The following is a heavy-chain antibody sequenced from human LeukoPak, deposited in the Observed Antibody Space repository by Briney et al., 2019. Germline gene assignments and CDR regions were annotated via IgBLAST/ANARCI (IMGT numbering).Heavy chain of an antibody. Sequence: ASVKVSCKASGYTFTTYAMNWVRQAPGQGLEWMGIINPSGGSRSYAQKFQGRLTVTRDTSTSTVYMELSSLRSEDTAVYYCAREIGPIQLHLWGSAFDYWGQGTLVTVSS. CDR2: INPSGGSR. CDR3: AREIGPIQLHLWGSAFDY. D-gene: IGHD5-18*01. V-gene: IGHV1-46*01. J-gene: IGHJ4*02. CDR1: GYTFTTYA.